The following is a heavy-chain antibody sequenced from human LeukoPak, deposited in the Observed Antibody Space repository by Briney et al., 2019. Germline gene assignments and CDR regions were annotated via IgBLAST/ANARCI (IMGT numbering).Heavy chain of an antibody. CDR1: GFTFSSYA. D-gene: IGHD6-13*01. CDR3: AKDLDLRQQLTDY. J-gene: IGHJ4*02. CDR2: ISGSGGST. V-gene: IGHV3-23*01. Sequence: PRGSLRLSCAASGFTFSSYAMSWVRQAPGKGLEWVSAISGSGGSTYYADSVKGRFTISRDNSKNTLYLQMNSLRAEDTAVYYCAKDLDLRQQLTDYWGQGTLVTVSS.